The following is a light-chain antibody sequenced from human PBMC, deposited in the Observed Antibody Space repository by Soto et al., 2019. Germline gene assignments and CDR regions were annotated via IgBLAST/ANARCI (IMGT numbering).Light chain of an antibody. CDR1: QSVSSS. CDR3: QQYGSSLPIT. V-gene: IGKV3-20*01. CDR2: GAS. Sequence: EIVMTPSPATLSVSPGERATLSCRASQSVSSSLAWYQQTPGQAPRLLIYGASTRATGIPARFSGSGSGTDFTLTISRLEPEDFAVYYCQQYGSSLPITFGQGTRREIK. J-gene: IGKJ5*01.